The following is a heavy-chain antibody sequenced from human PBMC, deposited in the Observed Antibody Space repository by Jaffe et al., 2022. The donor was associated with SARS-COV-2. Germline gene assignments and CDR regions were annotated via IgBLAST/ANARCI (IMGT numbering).Heavy chain of an antibody. CDR1: GGSINNYY. J-gene: IGHJ6*03. Sequence: QVQLQESGPGLVKPSETLSLTCTVSGGSINNYYWTWIRQPPGKGLEWLGYIYYSGSTSYNPSLKSRVIISLDTSKTRFSLKLSSVTAADTAVYYCARVIYFGSGTFFWDYYYMDVWGKGTTVTVSS. CDR2: IYYSGST. CDR3: ARVIYFGSGTFFWDYYYMDV. D-gene: IGHD3-10*01. V-gene: IGHV4-59*01.